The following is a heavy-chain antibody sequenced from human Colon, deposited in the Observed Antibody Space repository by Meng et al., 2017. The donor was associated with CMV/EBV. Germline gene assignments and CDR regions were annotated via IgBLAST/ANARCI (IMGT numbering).Heavy chain of an antibody. Sequence: GSLRLSCTVSGDSIVSTSYYWGWIRQSPGKGLEWIGSIYHSGSNYDNPSLRSRVTHSVDTSKNQFSLKLSPVTAADKAIYYCARRDRRFLEWLFDYWGPGTLVTVSS. V-gene: IGHV4-39*01. CDR2: IYHSGSN. J-gene: IGHJ4*02. CDR3: ARRDRRFLEWLFDY. CDR1: GDSIVSTSYY. D-gene: IGHD3-3*01.